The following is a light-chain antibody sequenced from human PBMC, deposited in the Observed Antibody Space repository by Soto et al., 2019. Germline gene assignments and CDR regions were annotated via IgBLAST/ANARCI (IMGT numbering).Light chain of an antibody. CDR1: SSDVGGYNY. CDR2: EVS. J-gene: IGLJ1*01. CDR3: SSYTSSSSYV. Sequence: QSVRTQPASESGSPGQSITISCTGTSSDVGGYNYVSWYQQHPGKAPKLMIYEVSNRPSGVSNRFSGSKSGNTASLTISGLQAEDEADYYCSSYTSSSSYVFGTGTKVTVL. V-gene: IGLV2-14*01.